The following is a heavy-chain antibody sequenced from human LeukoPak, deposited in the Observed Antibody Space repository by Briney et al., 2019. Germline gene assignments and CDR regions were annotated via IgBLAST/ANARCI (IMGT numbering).Heavy chain of an antibody. V-gene: IGHV3-23*01. CDR3: AKVHRGGWPNHVDY. D-gene: IGHD6-19*01. Sequence: GGSLRPSCAASGFTFSSYALSWVRQAPGKGLEWVSAISGSGGSTYYADSVKGRFTISRDNSKNTLYLQMNSLRAEDTAVYYCAKVHRGGWPNHVDYWGQGTLVTVSS. CDR1: GFTFSSYA. CDR2: ISGSGGST. J-gene: IGHJ4*02.